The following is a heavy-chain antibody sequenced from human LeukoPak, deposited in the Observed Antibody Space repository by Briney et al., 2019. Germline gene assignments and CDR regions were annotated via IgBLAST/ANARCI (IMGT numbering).Heavy chain of an antibody. V-gene: IGHV4-4*09. Sequence: ASETLSLTCTVSGSISGYYWSWIRQPPGKGLEWIGYIYTSGSTNYNPSLESRVTISVDTSKNQFSLDLSSVTAADTAVYYCARQKCTSTSCLTKNAFDIWGQGTMVTVSS. D-gene: IGHD2-2*01. CDR1: GSISGYY. J-gene: IGHJ3*02. CDR3: ARQKCTSTSCLTKNAFDI. CDR2: IYTSGST.